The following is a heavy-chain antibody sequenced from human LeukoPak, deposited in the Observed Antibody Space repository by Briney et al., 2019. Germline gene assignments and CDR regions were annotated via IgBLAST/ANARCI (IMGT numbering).Heavy chain of an antibody. D-gene: IGHD3-3*01. Sequence: SETLSLTCTVSGYSISSGYYWGWIRQPPGKGLEWIGIIYHSGSTYYNPSLKSRVTISVDTSKNQFSLKLSSVTAADTAVYYCARERSEEYYDFWSGTYYMDVWGKGTTVTVSS. V-gene: IGHV4-38-2*02. CDR3: ARERSEEYYDFWSGTYYMDV. CDR2: IYHSGST. CDR1: GYSISSGYY. J-gene: IGHJ6*03.